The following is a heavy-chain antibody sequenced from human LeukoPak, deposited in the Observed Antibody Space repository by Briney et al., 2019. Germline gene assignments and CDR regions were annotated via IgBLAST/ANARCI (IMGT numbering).Heavy chain of an antibody. Sequence: GRSLRLSCAASGFTFSSYAMHWVRQAPGKGLEWVAVISYDGSNKYYADSVKGRFTISRDNSKNTLYLQMNSLRAEDTAVYYCARGLAPEDWFDPWSQGTLVTVSS. CDR1: GFTFSSYA. V-gene: IGHV3-30-3*01. J-gene: IGHJ5*02. CDR3: ARGLAPEDWFDP. CDR2: ISYDGSNK.